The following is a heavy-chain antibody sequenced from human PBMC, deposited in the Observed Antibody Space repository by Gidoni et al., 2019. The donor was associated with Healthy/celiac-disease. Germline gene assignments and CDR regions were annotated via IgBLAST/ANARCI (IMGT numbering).Heavy chain of an antibody. D-gene: IGHD1-26*01. CDR2: TRNKANSYTT. Sequence: EVQLVESGVGLVQPGGSLRLSCAASGFTFSDHYMDWVRQAPGKGLEWVGRTRNKANSYTTEYAASVKGRFTISRDDSKNSLYLQMNSLKTEDTAVYYCAALYSGSYFRSSDAFDIWGQGTMVTVSS. J-gene: IGHJ3*02. CDR1: GFTFSDHY. V-gene: IGHV3-72*01. CDR3: AALYSGSYFRSSDAFDI.